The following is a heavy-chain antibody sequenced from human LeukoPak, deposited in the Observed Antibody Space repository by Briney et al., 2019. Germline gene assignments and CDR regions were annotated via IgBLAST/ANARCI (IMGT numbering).Heavy chain of an antibody. Sequence: GGSLRLSCAASGFTFSSYGMHWVRQAPGKGLEWVAVISYDGSNKYYADSVKGRFTISRDNSKSTLYLQMNSLRAEDTAVYYCARDLDGAVAFDIWGQGTMVTVSS. V-gene: IGHV3-30*03. D-gene: IGHD1-1*01. CDR3: ARDLDGAVAFDI. CDR2: ISYDGSNK. CDR1: GFTFSSYG. J-gene: IGHJ3*02.